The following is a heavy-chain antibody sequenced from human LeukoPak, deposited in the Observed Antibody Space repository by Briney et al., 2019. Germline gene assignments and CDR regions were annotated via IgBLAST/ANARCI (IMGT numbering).Heavy chain of an antibody. CDR3: ARDLSSSSLWFDP. J-gene: IGHJ5*02. V-gene: IGHV4-30-4*08. D-gene: IGHD6-6*01. CDR1: GGSFSGYY. Sequence: SETLSLTCAVYGGSFSGYYWSWIRQPPGKGLEWIGYIYYSGGTYYNPSLKSRVTISVDTSKNQFSLKLSSVTAADTAVYYCARDLSSSSLWFDPWGQGTLVTVSS. CDR2: IYYSGGT.